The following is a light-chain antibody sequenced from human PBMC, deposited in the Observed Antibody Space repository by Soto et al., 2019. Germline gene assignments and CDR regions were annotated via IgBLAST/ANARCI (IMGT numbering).Light chain of an antibody. J-gene: IGLJ3*02. CDR3: QSFDSSLNGWV. CDR1: GSNIGAGYD. CDR2: DNN. Sequence: QLVLTQPPSVSGAPGQRVTISCTGSGSNIGAGYDVHWYQQTPGTAPKLLIFDNNNRPSGVPDRFSGSKSATSASLAITGLQAEDEADYYCQSFDSSLNGWVFGGGTKLTVL. V-gene: IGLV1-40*01.